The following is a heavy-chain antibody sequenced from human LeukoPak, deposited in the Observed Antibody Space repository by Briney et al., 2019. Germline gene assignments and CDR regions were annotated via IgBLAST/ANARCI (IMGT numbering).Heavy chain of an antibody. Sequence: GGSLRLSCAASGFTFSNYWMHWVRQAPGRGLVWVSRINSDGSTTTYADSVKGRFTISRDNAKNTLYLQMNSLRAEDTAVYYCTRGGVDYWGQGTLVTVSS. CDR1: GFTFSNYW. D-gene: IGHD3-16*01. CDR2: INSDGSTT. V-gene: IGHV3-74*01. CDR3: TRGGVDY. J-gene: IGHJ4*02.